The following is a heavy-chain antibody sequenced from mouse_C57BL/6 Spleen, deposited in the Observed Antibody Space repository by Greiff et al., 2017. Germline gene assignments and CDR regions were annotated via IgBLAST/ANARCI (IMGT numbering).Heavy chain of an antibody. CDR1: GYTFTSYW. J-gene: IGHJ2*01. Sequence: QVQLQQSGAELVMPGASVKLSCKASGYTFTSYWMHWVKQRPGQGLEWIGEIDPSDSYTNYNQKFKGKSTLTVDKSSSTAYMQLSSLTAEDSAVYYCAREVFDYWGQGTTLTVSS. V-gene: IGHV1-69*01. CDR2: IDPSDSYT. CDR3: AREVFDY.